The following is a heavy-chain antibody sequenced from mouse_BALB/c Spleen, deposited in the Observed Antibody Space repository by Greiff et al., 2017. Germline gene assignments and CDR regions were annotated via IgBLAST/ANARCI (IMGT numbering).Heavy chain of an antibody. Sequence: EVLLVESGGGLVKPGGSLKLSCAASGFTFSSYAMSWVRQTPEKRLEWVASISSGGSTYYPDSVMGRFTISRDNASNILYLQMSSLRSEDAAMYYCARVRWDNHWSFDDWGAGTTVTVSS. V-gene: IGHV5-6-5*01. CDR2: ISSGGST. CDR3: ARVRWDNHWSFDD. D-gene: IGHD1-3*01. J-gene: IGHJ1*01. CDR1: GFTFSSYA.